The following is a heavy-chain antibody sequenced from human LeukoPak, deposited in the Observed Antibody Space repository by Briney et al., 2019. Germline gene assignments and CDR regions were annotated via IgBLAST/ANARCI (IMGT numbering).Heavy chain of an antibody. CDR2: ISSSSSYI. V-gene: IGHV3-21*01. Sequence: GGSLRLSCAASGFTFSSYSMNWVRQAPGKGLEWVSSISSSSSYIYYADSVKGRFTISRDNAKNSLYLQMNSLRAEDTAVYYCARGALRYFDWSTDYWGQGTLVTVSS. CDR1: GFTFSSYS. D-gene: IGHD3-9*01. CDR3: ARGALRYFDWSTDY. J-gene: IGHJ4*02.